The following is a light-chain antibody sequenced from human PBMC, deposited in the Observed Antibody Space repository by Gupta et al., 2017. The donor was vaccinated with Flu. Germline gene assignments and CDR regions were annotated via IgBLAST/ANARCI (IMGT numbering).Light chain of an antibody. J-gene: IGKJ1*01. CDR1: QLISNY. V-gene: IGKV1-39*01. CDR2: TAS. Sequence: PSSLSASVGDTVTITCRASQLISNYLNWYQHKPGQVPKLLIYTASTLQSGVPPRFSGSGSGTDFTLTIDRLQPEDFATYYCQQSVSVHGTFGQGTKVDFK. CDR3: QQSVSVHGT.